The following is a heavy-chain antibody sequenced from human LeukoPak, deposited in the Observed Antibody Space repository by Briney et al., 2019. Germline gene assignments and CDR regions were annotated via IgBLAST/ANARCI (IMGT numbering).Heavy chain of an antibody. J-gene: IGHJ4*02. D-gene: IGHD4-23*01. CDR1: GGTFSSYA. Sequence: ASVKVSCKASGGTFSSYAISWVRQAPGQGLEWMGRIIPILGIANYAQKFQGRVTITADKSTSTAYMELSSLRSEDTAMYYCAEVYGGNSAASRIDYWGQGTLVTVSS. V-gene: IGHV1-69*04. CDR2: IIPILGIA. CDR3: AEVYGGNSAASRIDY.